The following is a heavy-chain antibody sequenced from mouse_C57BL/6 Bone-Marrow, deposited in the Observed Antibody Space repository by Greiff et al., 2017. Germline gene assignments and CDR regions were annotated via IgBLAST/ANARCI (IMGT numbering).Heavy chain of an antibody. CDR1: GYTFPSYT. J-gene: IGHJ3*01. V-gene: IGHV1-4*01. CDR2: INPSSGYT. Sequence: QVQLQQSGAELARPGASVKMSCKASGYTFPSYTMHWVNQRPGQGLEWIGYINPSSGYTKYNQKFKDKATLTADKSSSTAYMQLSSRTSEDSAVYYCARDWFAYWGQGTLVTVAA. CDR3: ARDWFAY.